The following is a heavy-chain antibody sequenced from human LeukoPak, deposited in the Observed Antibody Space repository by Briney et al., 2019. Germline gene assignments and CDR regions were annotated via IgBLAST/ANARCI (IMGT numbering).Heavy chain of an antibody. V-gene: IGHV3-23*01. Sequence: GGSLRLSCAASGFIFSSYAMSWVRQPPGKGLEWVSTISGSGLSTYYADSVKGRFTISRDNSNNTLYLQMNSLRVEDTAVYYCAKSRVAVAAPRNWFDPWGQGTLVTVSS. CDR3: AKSRVAVAAPRNWFDP. J-gene: IGHJ5*02. D-gene: IGHD6-19*01. CDR2: ISGSGLST. CDR1: GFIFSSYA.